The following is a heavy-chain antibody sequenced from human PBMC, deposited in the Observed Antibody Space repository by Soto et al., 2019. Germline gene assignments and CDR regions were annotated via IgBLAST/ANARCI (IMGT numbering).Heavy chain of an antibody. Sequence: GGSLRLSCAASGFTFSSYAMSWVRQAPGKGLEWVSAISGSGGSTYYADSVKGRFTISRDNSKNTLYLQMNSLRAEDTALYYCAKVGSGWYGSQNFDYWGQGTLVTVSS. V-gene: IGHV3-23*01. D-gene: IGHD6-19*01. CDR2: ISGSGGST. CDR3: AKVGSGWYGSQNFDY. CDR1: GFTFSSYA. J-gene: IGHJ4*02.